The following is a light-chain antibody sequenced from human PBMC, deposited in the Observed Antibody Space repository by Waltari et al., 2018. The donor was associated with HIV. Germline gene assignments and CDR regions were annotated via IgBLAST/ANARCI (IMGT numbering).Light chain of an antibody. Sequence: QSALTQPASVSGSPGQSITISCTGTSSDIGGYNHVSRYQQHPGKVPKLILYDVTIRPSGVSYRFSGSKSGNTASLTISGLQAEDEADYYCSSYTSSSTYVFGTGTKVTVL. CDR2: DVT. CDR3: SSYTSSSTYV. CDR1: SSDIGGYNH. V-gene: IGLV2-14*01. J-gene: IGLJ1*01.